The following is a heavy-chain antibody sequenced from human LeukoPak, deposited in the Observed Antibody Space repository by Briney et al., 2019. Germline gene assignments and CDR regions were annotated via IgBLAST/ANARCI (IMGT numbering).Heavy chain of an antibody. CDR3: AKDGYGNYDY. D-gene: IGHD4-11*01. CDR2: INWNGGRT. CDR1: RFTFYDYG. Sequence: PGGSLRLSCAASRFTFYDYGMSWVRQAPGKGLEWVSGINWNGGRTGYADSVKGRFTISRDNAKNSLYLQMNSLRTEDTALYYCAKDGYGNYDYWGQGTLVTVSS. V-gene: IGHV3-20*04. J-gene: IGHJ4*02.